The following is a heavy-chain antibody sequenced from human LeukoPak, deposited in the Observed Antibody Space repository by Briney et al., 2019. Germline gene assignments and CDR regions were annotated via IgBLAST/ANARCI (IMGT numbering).Heavy chain of an antibody. CDR2: IYPGDSDT. J-gene: IGHJ4*02. Sequence: GESLKISCKGSGYSFTSYWIGWVRQMPGKGLEWMGIIYPGDSDTRYNPSFQGQVTISADKSISTAYLQWSSLKASDTAMYYCARRPLGYCSSTSCSIFDYWGQGTLVTVSS. V-gene: IGHV5-51*01. CDR3: ARRPLGYCSSTSCSIFDY. CDR1: GYSFTSYW. D-gene: IGHD2-2*01.